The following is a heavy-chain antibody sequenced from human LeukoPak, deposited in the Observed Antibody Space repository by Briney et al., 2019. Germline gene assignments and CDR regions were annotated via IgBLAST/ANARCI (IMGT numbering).Heavy chain of an antibody. J-gene: IGHJ5*02. V-gene: IGHV4-59*01. Sequence: SETLSLTCTVSGGSISSYYWSWIRQPPGKGLEWIGYIYYSGSTNYNPSLKSRVTISLDTSKNQFSLKLSSVTAADTAVYYCARDPSSSWYNNWFDPWGQGTLVTVSS. CDR1: GGSISSYY. CDR3: ARDPSSSWYNNWFDP. D-gene: IGHD6-13*01. CDR2: IYYSGST.